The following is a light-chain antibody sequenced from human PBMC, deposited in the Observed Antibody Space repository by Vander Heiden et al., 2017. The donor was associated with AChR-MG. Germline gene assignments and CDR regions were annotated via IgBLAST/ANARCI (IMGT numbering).Light chain of an antibody. J-gene: IGLJ3*02. V-gene: IGLV1-44*01. CDR2: SNN. CDR1: SSNIGSNA. CDR3: VTWDYSLNGMV. Sequence: QSVLTQPPSASGTPGQRVTISCSGGSSNIGSNAVNWYRQLPGTAPKLLVFSNNQRPSGVPDRFSGSKSGTSASLAISGLQSEDEAHYYCVTWDYSLNGMVFGGGTKLTVL.